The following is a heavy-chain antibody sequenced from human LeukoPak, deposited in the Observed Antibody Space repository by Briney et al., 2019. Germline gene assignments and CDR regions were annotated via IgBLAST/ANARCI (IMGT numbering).Heavy chain of an antibody. CDR1: GFTFSNYA. CDR2: IYSGGST. CDR3: ARATSNFDY. V-gene: IGHV3-53*01. J-gene: IGHJ4*02. D-gene: IGHD2/OR15-2a*01. Sequence: GGSLRLSCAASGFTFSNYAVNWIRQAPGKGLKWVSVIYSGGSTYYADSVKGRFTISRDNSKNTLYLQMNSLRAEDTAVYYCARATSNFDYWGQGTLVTVSS.